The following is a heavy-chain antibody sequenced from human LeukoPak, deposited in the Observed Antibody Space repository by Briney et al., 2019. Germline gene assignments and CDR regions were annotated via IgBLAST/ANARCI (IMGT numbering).Heavy chain of an antibody. Sequence: GGSLRLSCAASGFTFSSYSMNWVRQAPGKGLEWVSSISSSSSYIYYADSVKGRFTISRDNAKNPLYLQMNSLRAEDTAVYYCASKAIFPRSGFDYWGQGTLVTVSS. J-gene: IGHJ4*02. V-gene: IGHV3-21*01. CDR1: GFTFSSYS. CDR2: ISSSSSYI. CDR3: ASKAIFPRSGFDY. D-gene: IGHD3-3*02.